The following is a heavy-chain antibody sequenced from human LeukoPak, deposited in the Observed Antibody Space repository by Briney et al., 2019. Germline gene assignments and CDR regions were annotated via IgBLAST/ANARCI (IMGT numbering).Heavy chain of an antibody. J-gene: IGHJ4*02. CDR3: ARHWGGSTSHFDY. CDR2: IYHSGST. V-gene: IGHV4-38-2*01. Sequence: PSETLSLTCAVSGYSISSGYYWGWIRQPPGKGLEWIGSIYHSGSTYYNPSLKSQVTISVDTSKNQFSLKLSSVTAADTAVYYCARHWGGSTSHFDYWGQGTLVTVSS. D-gene: IGHD2-2*01. CDR1: GYSISSGYY.